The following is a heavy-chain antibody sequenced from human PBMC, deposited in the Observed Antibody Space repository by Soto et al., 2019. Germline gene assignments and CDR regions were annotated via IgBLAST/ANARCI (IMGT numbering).Heavy chain of an antibody. CDR1: GFTFSSYG. CDR3: AKGKANVWGSYRYTPSYFDY. V-gene: IGHV3-30*18. J-gene: IGHJ4*02. D-gene: IGHD3-16*02. Sequence: GGSLRLSCAASGFTFSSYGMHWVRQAPGKGLEWVAVISYDGSNKYYADSVKGRFTISRDNSKNTLYLQMNSLRAEDTAVYYCAKGKANVWGSYRYTPSYFDYWGQGTLVTVSS. CDR2: ISYDGSNK.